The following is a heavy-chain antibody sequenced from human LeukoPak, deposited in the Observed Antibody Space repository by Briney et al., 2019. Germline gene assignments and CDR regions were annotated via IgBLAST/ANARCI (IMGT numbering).Heavy chain of an antibody. V-gene: IGHV4-59*11. CDR3: ARDLVTVTKGFDI. CDR2: ISYIGST. D-gene: IGHD4-17*01. CDR1: DDSFSSHY. Sequence: SETLSLTCAVSDDSFSSHYWTWIRQPPGKGLEWIGYISYIGSTNYNPTLKSRVTISIDTSKNQFSLKLSSVTAADTAVYYCARDLVTVTKGFDIWGQGTMVSVSS. J-gene: IGHJ3*02.